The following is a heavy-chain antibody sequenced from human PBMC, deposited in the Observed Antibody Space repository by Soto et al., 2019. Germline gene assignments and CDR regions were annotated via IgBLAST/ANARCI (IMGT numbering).Heavy chain of an antibody. CDR2: IIPIFGTA. CDR1: GGTFSSYA. D-gene: IGHD4-17*01. V-gene: IGHV1-69*01. Sequence: QVQLVQSGAEVKKPGSSVKVSCKASGGTFSSYAISWVRQAPGQGLEWMGGIIPIFGTANYAQKFQGRVTITADESTSTAYMELSSLRSEDRAGYYCARALSNYGGMPPFDYWGQGTLVTVSS. CDR3: ARALSNYGGMPPFDY. J-gene: IGHJ4*02.